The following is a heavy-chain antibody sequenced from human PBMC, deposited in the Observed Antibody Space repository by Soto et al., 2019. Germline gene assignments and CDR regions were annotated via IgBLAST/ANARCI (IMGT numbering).Heavy chain of an antibody. J-gene: IGHJ6*02. Sequence: GASVKVFCKASGYTFTSYGISWVRQAPGQGLEWMGWISAYNGNTNYAQKLQGRVTMTTDTSTSTAYMELRSLRSDDTAVYYCARGNTAMVTPYYGMDVWGQGTTVTVS. CDR3: ARGNTAMVTPYYGMDV. CDR2: ISAYNGNT. CDR1: GYTFTSYG. D-gene: IGHD5-18*01. V-gene: IGHV1-18*04.